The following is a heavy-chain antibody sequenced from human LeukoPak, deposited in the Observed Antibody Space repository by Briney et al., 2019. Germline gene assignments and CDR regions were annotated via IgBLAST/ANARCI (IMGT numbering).Heavy chain of an antibody. CDR2: INPNSGGT. V-gene: IGHV1-2*02. CDR1: GYTFTGYY. Sequence: GASVKVSCKASGYTFTGYYMHWVRQAPGQGLEWMGWINPNSGGTNYAQKFQGRVTMTRDTSISTAYMELSRLRSDDTAVYYCARDLLRIRSGSYPVFGYWGQGTLVTVSS. CDR3: ARDLLRIRSGSYPVFGY. J-gene: IGHJ4*02. D-gene: IGHD1-26*01.